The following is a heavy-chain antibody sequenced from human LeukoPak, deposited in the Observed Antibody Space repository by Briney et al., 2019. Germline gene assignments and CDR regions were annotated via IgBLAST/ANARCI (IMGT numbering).Heavy chain of an antibody. J-gene: IGHJ6*02. CDR2: ISRSGGNT. CDR1: GFTFSRYA. Sequence: GGSLRLSCAGSGFTFSRYAMSWVRQAPGKGLEWVSAISRSGGNTYYADSVKGRSTISRDNSKNTLYLQMSSLRAEDTAIYYCAKPYYYDSTGYEYYYYGMDVWGQGTTVTVSS. CDR3: AKPYYYDSTGYEYYYYGMDV. V-gene: IGHV3-23*01. D-gene: IGHD3-22*01.